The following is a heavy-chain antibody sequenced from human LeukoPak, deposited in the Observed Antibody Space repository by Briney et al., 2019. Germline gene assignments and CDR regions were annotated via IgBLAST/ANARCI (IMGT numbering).Heavy chain of an antibody. D-gene: IGHD2-2*01. CDR2: INSDGSWT. Sequence: GGSLRLSCAASGSYWMHWVRQAPGKGLVWVSHINSDGSWTGYADSVKGRFTISKDNAKNMVYLHMNSLRVDDTAVYYCVSFYETYWGRGTLVTVSS. J-gene: IGHJ4*02. CDR3: VSFYETY. CDR1: GSYW. V-gene: IGHV3-74*01.